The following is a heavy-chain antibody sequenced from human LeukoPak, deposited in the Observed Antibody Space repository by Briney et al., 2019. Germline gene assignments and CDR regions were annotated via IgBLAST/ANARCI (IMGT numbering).Heavy chain of an antibody. Sequence: GGSLRLSCAASGFTFSSYSMNWVRQAPGKGLEWVSSISSSSYIYFADSVKGRFTISRDNAKNSLYLQMNSLRAEDTAVYYCARHVIAAAGSDYWGQGTLVTVSS. V-gene: IGHV3-21*01. D-gene: IGHD6-13*01. J-gene: IGHJ4*02. CDR2: ISSSSYI. CDR1: GFTFSSYS. CDR3: ARHVIAAAGSDY.